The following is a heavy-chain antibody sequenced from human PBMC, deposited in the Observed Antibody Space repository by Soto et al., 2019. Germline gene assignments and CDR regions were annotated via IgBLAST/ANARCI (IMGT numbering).Heavy chain of an antibody. CDR3: ARGAGGFDY. J-gene: IGHJ4*02. Sequence: VSLRLSCAASGFTFSDYWMHWVRQAPGEGLVWISFVNNDGSTTNYADSVKGRFTIARGNAKNTLYLQVNSLRAEDTGVYYCARGAGGFDYWGQGALVTVSS. V-gene: IGHV3-74*01. D-gene: IGHD2-15*01. CDR2: VNNDGSTT. CDR1: GFTFSDYW.